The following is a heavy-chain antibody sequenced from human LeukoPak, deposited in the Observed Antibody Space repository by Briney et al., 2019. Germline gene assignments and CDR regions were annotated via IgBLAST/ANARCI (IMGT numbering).Heavy chain of an antibody. CDR2: IIPILGTA. V-gene: IGHV1-69*06. CDR3: ARGRYFDFYAAFDY. J-gene: IGHJ4*02. Sequence: SVKVSCKASGGTFSSYAIGWVRQAPGQGLECIGGIIPILGTANYAQKFQGRVTITADKSTSTAYMELSSLRSEDTAVYYCARGRYFDFYAAFDYWGQGTLVTVSS. CDR1: GGTFSSYA. D-gene: IGHD3-9*01.